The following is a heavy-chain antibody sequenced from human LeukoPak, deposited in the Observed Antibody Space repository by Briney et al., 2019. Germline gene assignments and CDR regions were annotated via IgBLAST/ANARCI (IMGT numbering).Heavy chain of an antibody. V-gene: IGHV3-48*04. CDR1: GFTFSNYG. J-gene: IGHJ4*02. D-gene: IGHD3-3*01. Sequence: GGTLRLSCAASGFTFSNYGMSWVRQAPGKGLEWVSYISSSGSTIYYADSVKGRFTISRDNAKNSLYLQMNSLRAEDTAVYYCARRGSGYYAWAFDYWGQGTLVTVSS. CDR3: ARRGSGYYAWAFDY. CDR2: ISSSGSTI.